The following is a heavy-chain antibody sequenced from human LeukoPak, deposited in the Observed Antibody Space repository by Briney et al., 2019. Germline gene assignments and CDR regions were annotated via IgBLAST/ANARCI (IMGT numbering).Heavy chain of an antibody. J-gene: IGHJ4*02. CDR1: GFTFSSYE. V-gene: IGHV3-48*03. Sequence: GGSLRLSCAASGFTFSSYEMNWVRQAPGKGLEWVSYISSSGSTIYCADSVKGRFTISRDNAKNSLYLQMNSLRAEDTAVYYCARDFDCSGGSCYSAYFDYWGQGTLVTVSS. CDR2: ISSSGSTI. CDR3: ARDFDCSGGSCYSAYFDY. D-gene: IGHD2-15*01.